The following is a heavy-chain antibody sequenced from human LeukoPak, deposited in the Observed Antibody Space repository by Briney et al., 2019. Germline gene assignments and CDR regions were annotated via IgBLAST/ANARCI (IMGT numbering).Heavy chain of an antibody. CDR2: ISYDGSNK. J-gene: IGHJ6*03. CDR3: ARDRGHTLSYMDV. D-gene: IGHD3-10*01. V-gene: IGHV3-30*04. Sequence: PGRSLRLSCAASGFTFSSYAMHWVRQAPGKGLEWVAVISYDGSNKYYADSVKGRFTISRDNSKNTLYLQMSSLRAEDTAVYYCARDRGHTLSYMDVRGKGTTVTVSS. CDR1: GFTFSSYA.